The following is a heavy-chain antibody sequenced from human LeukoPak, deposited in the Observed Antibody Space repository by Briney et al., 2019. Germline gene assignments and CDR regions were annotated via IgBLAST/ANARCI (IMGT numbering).Heavy chain of an antibody. D-gene: IGHD6-19*01. Sequence: PGGSLRLSCAASGFSFSSYVMHWVRQAPGKGLEWVAVISYDGSNKYYADSVKGGFTISRDNSKNTLYLQMNSLRAEDTAVYYCARDRPPLAVAGTSPLGYWGQGTLVTVSS. CDR2: ISYDGSNK. CDR1: GFSFSSYV. V-gene: IGHV3-30-3*01. J-gene: IGHJ4*02. CDR3: ARDRPPLAVAGTSPLGY.